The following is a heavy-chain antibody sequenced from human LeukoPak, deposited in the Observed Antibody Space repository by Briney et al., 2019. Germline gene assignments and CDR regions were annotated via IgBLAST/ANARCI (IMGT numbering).Heavy chain of an antibody. D-gene: IGHD6-19*01. J-gene: IGHJ6*02. CDR2: IIIGSGNT. V-gene: IGHV1-58*02. CDR1: GLTFTSSA. CDR3: AAAKYSTGWYGYYAMDV. Sequence: SVKVSCKASGLTFTSSAMQWVRQARGQRLEWIGWIIIGSGNTNYAQKFQERVTITRDMSTGTAYMESNSLRSEDTAVYYCAAAKYSTGWYGYYAMDVWGQGTTVTVS.